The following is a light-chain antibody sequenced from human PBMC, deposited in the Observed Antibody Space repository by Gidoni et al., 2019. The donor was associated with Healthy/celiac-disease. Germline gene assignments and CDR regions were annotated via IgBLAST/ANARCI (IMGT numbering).Light chain of an antibody. CDR2: DAS. CDR1: QDISNY. V-gene: IGKV1-33*01. Sequence: DIQMTTSTSSLSASVGDRVTITCQASQDISNYVNWYQQKPGKAPKLLIYDASNLETGVPSRFSGSGSGTDFTFTISSMQPEDIATYYCQQYDNRPVTFXQXTKVEIK. CDR3: QQYDNRPVT. J-gene: IGKJ1*01.